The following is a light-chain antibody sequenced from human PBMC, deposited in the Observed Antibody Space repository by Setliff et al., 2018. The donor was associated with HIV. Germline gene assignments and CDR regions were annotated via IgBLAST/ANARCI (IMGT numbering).Light chain of an antibody. CDR3: SSYTTSSTLYV. CDR1: SSDVGGYYP. V-gene: IGLV2-14*03. CDR2: DVI. Sequence: SALTQPASVSGSPGQSITISCTGISSDVGGYYPVSWYQQHPGKAPKLMIYDVINRPSGVSNRFSGSRSGNTASLTISGLQVEDEADYYCSSYTTSSTLYVFGPGTKVTVL. J-gene: IGLJ1*01.